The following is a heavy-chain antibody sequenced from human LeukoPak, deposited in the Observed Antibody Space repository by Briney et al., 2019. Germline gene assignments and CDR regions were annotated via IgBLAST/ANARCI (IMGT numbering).Heavy chain of an antibody. CDR2: INHSGST. D-gene: IGHD3-22*01. Sequence: TSETLSLTCAVSGGSISSSNWWSWVRQPPGKGLEWIGEINHSGSTNYNPSLKSRVTISVDTSKNQFSLKLSSVTAADTAVYYCARGGSSGYYSFYYGMDVWGQGTTVTVSS. J-gene: IGHJ6*02. CDR1: GGSISSSNW. CDR3: ARGGSSGYYSFYYGMDV. V-gene: IGHV4-4*02.